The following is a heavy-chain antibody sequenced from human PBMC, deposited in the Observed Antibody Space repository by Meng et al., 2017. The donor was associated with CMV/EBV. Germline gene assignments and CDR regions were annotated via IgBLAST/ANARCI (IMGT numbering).Heavy chain of an antibody. CDR2: IIPIRGIA. J-gene: IGHJ4*02. Sequence: SVPVSCKPSGGTFSSYTISWVRQAPGQGLEWMGRIIPIRGIANYAQKFQGRVTITVDKSTSTAYMERSSLRAEDTAVYYCARVKSSGWSVGDYWGQGTLVTVSS. D-gene: IGHD6-19*01. V-gene: IGHV1-69*02. CDR1: GGTFSSYT. CDR3: ARVKSSGWSVGDY.